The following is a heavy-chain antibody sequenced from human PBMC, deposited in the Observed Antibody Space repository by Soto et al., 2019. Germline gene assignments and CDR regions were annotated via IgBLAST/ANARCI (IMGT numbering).Heavy chain of an antibody. CDR1: GFTFGDYA. J-gene: IGHJ6*03. CDR2: IRSKAYGGTT. V-gene: IGHV3-49*03. Sequence: GGSLRLSCTASGFTFGDYAMSWFRQAPGKGLERVGFIRSKAYGGTTEYAASVKGRFTISRDDSKSIAYLQMNSLKTEDTAVYYCTRESTTEYYDFWSGFSKPYYYYMDVWGKGTTVTVSS. CDR3: TRESTTEYYDFWSGFSKPYYYYMDV. D-gene: IGHD3-3*01.